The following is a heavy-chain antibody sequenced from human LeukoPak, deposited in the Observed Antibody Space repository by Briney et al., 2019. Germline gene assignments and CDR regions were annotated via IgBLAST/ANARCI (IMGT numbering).Heavy chain of an antibody. D-gene: IGHD6-13*01. CDR3: AKDHGGIAI. J-gene: IGHJ3*02. CDR1: GFTFSNYW. V-gene: IGHV3-74*01. CDR2: IDNDERRT. Sequence: GGSLRLSCAASGFTFSNYWMYWVRQAPGKGLVWVSHIDNDERRTTYADSVKGRFTISRDNSKNTLYLQMNSLRAEDTAVYYCAKDHGGIAIWGQGTMVTVSS.